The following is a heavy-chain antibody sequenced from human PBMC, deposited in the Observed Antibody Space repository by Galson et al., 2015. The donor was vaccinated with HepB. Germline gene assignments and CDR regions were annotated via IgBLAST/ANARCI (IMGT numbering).Heavy chain of an antibody. CDR3: VREGAAAGVWMAYNYGMDV. CDR1: GFIFSNYD. CDR2: ISSSGSIK. J-gene: IGHJ6*02. V-gene: IGHV3-48*03. D-gene: IGHD6-25*01. Sequence: SLRLSCAASGFIFSNYDMNWVRQAPGKGLEWVSFISSSGSIKYYADSVKGRFTISRDKAKNSLFLQMNNLRAEDTAAYYCVREGAAAGVWMAYNYGMDVWDQGTTVTVSS.